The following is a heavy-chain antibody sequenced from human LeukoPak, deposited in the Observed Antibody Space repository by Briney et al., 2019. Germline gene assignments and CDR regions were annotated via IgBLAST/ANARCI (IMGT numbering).Heavy chain of an antibody. Sequence: SETLSLTCTVSGDSISNYYWIWIRQPPGKGLEWIGYIYDSASTNYTPSLKSRLTISVDTSKNQFSLKLRSVTAADTAVYYCGRSTGWPGVDFWGQGTLVTVSP. CDR1: GDSISNYY. CDR2: IYDSAST. D-gene: IGHD6-19*01. V-gene: IGHV4-59*08. CDR3: GRSTGWPGVDF. J-gene: IGHJ4*02.